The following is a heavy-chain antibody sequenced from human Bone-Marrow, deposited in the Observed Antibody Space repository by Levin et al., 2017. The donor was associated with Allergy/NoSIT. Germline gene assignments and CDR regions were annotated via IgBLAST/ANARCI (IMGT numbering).Heavy chain of an antibody. CDR2: ISSSSSTI. D-gene: IGHD6-19*01. CDR3: ARDWWRAVAGTPYGMDV. Sequence: PGGSLRLSCAASGFTFSSYSMNWVRQAPGKGLEWVSYISSSSSTIYYADSVKGRFTISRDNAKNSLYLQMNSLRDEDTAVYYCARDWWRAVAGTPYGMDVWGQGTTVTVSS. J-gene: IGHJ6*02. V-gene: IGHV3-48*02. CDR1: GFTFSSYS.